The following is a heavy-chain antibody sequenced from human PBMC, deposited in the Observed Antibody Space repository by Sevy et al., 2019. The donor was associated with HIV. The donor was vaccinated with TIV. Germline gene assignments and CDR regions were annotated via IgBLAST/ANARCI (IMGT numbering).Heavy chain of an antibody. V-gene: IGHV3-66*01. CDR3: ARESSSTWQAGYYGMAV. CDR1: GFTVNSNY. J-gene: IGHJ6*02. Sequence: GGSLRLSCAASGFTVNSNYMTWVRQAPGKGLEGDSVIHSDDTTYHADSVKDRFTISRDNFKNTLYLHMSSLRAEDTAVYYCARESSSTWQAGYYGMAVWGQGTTVTVSS. D-gene: IGHD6-13*01. CDR2: IHSDDTT.